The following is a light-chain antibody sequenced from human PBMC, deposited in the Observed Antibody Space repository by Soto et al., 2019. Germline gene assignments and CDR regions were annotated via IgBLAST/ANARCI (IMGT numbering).Light chain of an antibody. Sequence: ETVLTQSPATLSLSPGERATLSCRASQSITSNYLAWYQQEPGQAPRLLIYRASSRATGIPDRFSGSGSGTDFTLTISRLEPEDFAVYYCLHQGSSPPITFGQGTRLEIK. CDR3: LHQGSSPPIT. V-gene: IGKV3-20*01. CDR2: RAS. J-gene: IGKJ5*01. CDR1: QSITSNY.